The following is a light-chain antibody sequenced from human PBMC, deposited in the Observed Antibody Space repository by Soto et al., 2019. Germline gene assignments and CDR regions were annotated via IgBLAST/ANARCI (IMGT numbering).Light chain of an antibody. J-gene: IGLJ2*01. CDR3: GSYAGSRNLL. CDR2: EVY. V-gene: IGLV2-8*01. Sequence: PVLTQPRSRAGSPGQPVTISCTGTSSDFGGYNFVSWYQRHPGKAPKLMIYEVYKRPSGVPDRFSGSKPGNTASLTVSGLQADDEADYYCGSYAGSRNLLFGGGTKATVL. CDR1: SSDFGGYNF.